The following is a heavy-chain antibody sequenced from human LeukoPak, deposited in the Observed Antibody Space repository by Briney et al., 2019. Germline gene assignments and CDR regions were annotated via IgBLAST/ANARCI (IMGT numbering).Heavy chain of an antibody. CDR1: GFTFSSYA. D-gene: IGHD3-10*01. Sequence: WGSLRLSCAASGFTFSSYAMHWVRQAPGKGLEWVAVISYDGSNKYYADSVKGRFTISRDNSKNTLYLQMNSLRAEDTAVYYCASLWFGELPFDYWGQGTLVTVSS. CDR2: ISYDGSNK. CDR3: ASLWFGELPFDY. V-gene: IGHV3-30*04. J-gene: IGHJ4*02.